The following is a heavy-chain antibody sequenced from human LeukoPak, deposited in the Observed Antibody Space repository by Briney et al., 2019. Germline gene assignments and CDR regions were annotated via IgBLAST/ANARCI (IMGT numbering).Heavy chain of an antibody. CDR1: GGSTSSSSYY. J-gene: IGHJ4*02. CDR2: ISYSANT. V-gene: IGHV4-39*07. D-gene: IGHD1-26*01. CDR3: AREEALGSGSFDY. Sequence: SETLSLTCTVSGGSTSSSSYYWGWIRQPPGKGLEWIGSISYSANTYYKSSLKSRVTISVDTSKNQFSLKLSSVTAADTAVYYCAREEALGSGSFDYWGQGTLVTVSS.